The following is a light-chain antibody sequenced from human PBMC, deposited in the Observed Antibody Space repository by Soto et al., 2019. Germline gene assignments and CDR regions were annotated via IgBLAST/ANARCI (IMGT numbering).Light chain of an antibody. J-gene: IGKJ3*01. Sequence: EIVLTQSPATLSLSPGERVTLSCRASQNVSTYLAWYQQKPGQAPRLLIYDASDRDTGIPARSSGSGSGTDFPLTISSPEPEDSPLYYGQQRTNWLTFGPGNKEHIK. V-gene: IGKV3-11*01. CDR3: QQRTNWLT. CDR2: DAS. CDR1: QNVSTY.